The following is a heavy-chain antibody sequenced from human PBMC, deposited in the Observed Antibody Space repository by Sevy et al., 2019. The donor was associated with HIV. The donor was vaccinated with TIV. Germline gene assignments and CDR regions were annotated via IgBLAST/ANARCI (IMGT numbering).Heavy chain of an antibody. J-gene: IGHJ5*02. V-gene: IGHV4-39*01. Sequence: SETLSLTCTVSGGSISSSSYYWGWIRQPPGMGLEWIGSIYYSGSTYYNPSLKSRVTISVDTSKNQFSLKLSSVTAADTAVYYCARQGYSSSWYVSPNWFDPWGQGTLVTVSS. CDR3: ARQGYSSSWYVSPNWFDP. D-gene: IGHD6-13*01. CDR2: IYYSGST. CDR1: GGSISSSSYY.